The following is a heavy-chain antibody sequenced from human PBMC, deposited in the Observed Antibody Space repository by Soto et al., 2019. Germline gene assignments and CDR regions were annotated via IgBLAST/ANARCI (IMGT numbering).Heavy chain of an antibody. D-gene: IGHD3-10*01. CDR1: GFTFSSYA. Sequence: EVQLLESGGGLVQPGGSLTPSCAASGFTFSSYAMSWVRQAPGKGLEWVSGISGSGGNTYYADSVKGRFTISRDNSKRTLYLQMNTMRAEGTAVYYCAKGREGFGNDAFDIWGQGTMVTVSS. J-gene: IGHJ3*02. CDR3: AKGREGFGNDAFDI. CDR2: ISGSGGNT. V-gene: IGHV3-23*01.